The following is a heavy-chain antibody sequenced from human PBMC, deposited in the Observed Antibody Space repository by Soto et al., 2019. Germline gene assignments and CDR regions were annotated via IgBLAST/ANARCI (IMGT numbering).Heavy chain of an antibody. CDR2: ITSRGDST. D-gene: IGHD4-17*01. J-gene: IGHJ3*02. Sequence: EVLLLESGGGLVQPGGSLRLSCAASGFIFSNYAMSWVRQAPGKGLEWVSVITSRGDSTYYEDSVKGRFTMSRDNSKNTLYLQMSSLRAEHTAVVYCARWVRSYGNAFDMWGQGTMVTVSS. V-gene: IGHV3-23*01. CDR1: GFIFSNYA. CDR3: ARWVRSYGNAFDM.